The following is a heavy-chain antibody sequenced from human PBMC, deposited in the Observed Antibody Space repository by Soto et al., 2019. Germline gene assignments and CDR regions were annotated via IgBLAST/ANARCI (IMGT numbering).Heavy chain of an antibody. CDR2: IYWDDAK. Sequence: QITLKESGPTLVKPTQTLTLTCTFSGFSLSTSGVGVGWIRQPPGKALEWLALIYWDDAKHYSPSLKSRLTITKDTSKNPVVLIMTNMDPVDTATYYCAHQGGGDRILDYWGQGTLVTVSS. D-gene: IGHD3-16*01. V-gene: IGHV2-5*02. CDR1: GFSLSTSGVG. J-gene: IGHJ4*02. CDR3: AHQGGGDRILDY.